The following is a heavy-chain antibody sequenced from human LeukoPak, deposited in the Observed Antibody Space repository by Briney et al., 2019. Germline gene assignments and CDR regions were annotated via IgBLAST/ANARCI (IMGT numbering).Heavy chain of an antibody. V-gene: IGHV1-18*01. CDR3: ARDNRAFSSSVSLYYYGMDV. CDR1: GYTFTSYG. J-gene: IGHJ6*02. Sequence: ASVKVSCKASGYTFTSYGISWVRQAPGQGLEWMGWISAYNSNTNYAQKLQGRVTMTTDASTSTAYMELRSLRSDDTAVYYCARDNRAFSSSVSLYYYGMDVWGQGTTVTVSS. D-gene: IGHD6-13*01. CDR2: ISAYNSNT.